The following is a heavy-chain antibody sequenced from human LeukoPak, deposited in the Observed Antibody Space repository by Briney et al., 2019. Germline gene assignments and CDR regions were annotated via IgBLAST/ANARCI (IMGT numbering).Heavy chain of an antibody. CDR2: IYYSGST. CDR3: ARESRTGTTSPNYFDY. D-gene: IGHD1-1*01. J-gene: IGHJ4*02. CDR1: GGSISSDY. Sequence: SETLSLTCTVSGGSISSDYWSWSRQPPGKGLEWIGYIYYSGSTNYNPSLKSRVTISVDTSKNQFSLKLSSVTAADTAVYYCARESRTGTTSPNYFDYWGQGTLVTVSS. V-gene: IGHV4-59*01.